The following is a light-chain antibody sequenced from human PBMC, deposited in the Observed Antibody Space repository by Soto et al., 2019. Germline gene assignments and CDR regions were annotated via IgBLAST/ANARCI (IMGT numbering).Light chain of an antibody. V-gene: IGLV2-8*01. J-gene: IGLJ3*02. CDR1: SSDVGGYNY. Sequence: SALTQPPSASGSPGQSVTISCTGTSSDVGGYNYVSWYQQHPGKAPKLMIYEVSKRPSGVPDRFSGSKSGNTASLTVSGLQAEDEADYYCSSYAGSHHNCVFGGGTKLTVL. CDR2: EVS. CDR3: SSYAGSHHNCV.